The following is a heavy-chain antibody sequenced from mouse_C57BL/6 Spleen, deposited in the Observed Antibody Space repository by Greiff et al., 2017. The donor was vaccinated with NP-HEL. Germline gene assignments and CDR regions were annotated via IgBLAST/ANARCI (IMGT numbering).Heavy chain of an antibody. CDR3: ARDRDYIRGYFDY. CDR1: GYSITSGYY. Sequence: ESGPGLVKPSQSLSLTCSVTGYSITSGYYWNWIRQFPGNKLEWMGYISYDGSNNYNPSLKNRISITRDTSKNQFFLKLNSVTTEDTATYYCARDRDYIRGYFDYWGQGTTLTVSS. J-gene: IGHJ2*01. CDR2: ISYDGSN. D-gene: IGHD2-12*01. V-gene: IGHV3-6*01.